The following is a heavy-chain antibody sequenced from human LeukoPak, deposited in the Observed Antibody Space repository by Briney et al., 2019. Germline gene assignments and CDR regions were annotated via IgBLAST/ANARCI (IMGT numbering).Heavy chain of an antibody. CDR1: GFTFSSYS. J-gene: IGHJ6*03. V-gene: IGHV3-21*01. D-gene: IGHD6-19*01. CDR2: ISSSSSYI. CDR3: ARRSSSGWYPDYYYYYMDV. Sequence: GGSLRLSCAASGFTFSSYSMNWVRQAPGKGLEWVSSISSSSSYIYYADSVKGRFTISRDNSKNTLYLKMNSLGGEDTAVYYCARRSSSGWYPDYYYYYMDVWGKGTTVTISS.